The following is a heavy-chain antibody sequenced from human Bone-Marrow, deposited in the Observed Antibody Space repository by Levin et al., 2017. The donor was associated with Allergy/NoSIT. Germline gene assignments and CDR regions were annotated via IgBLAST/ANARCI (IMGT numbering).Heavy chain of an antibody. Sequence: GESLKISCAASGLTFSNYAMNWVRQAPGMGLEWVSGISGSGGGTNYADSVKGRFTISRDNSKNTVYLQMNSLRAEDTAVYYCAARGYGYGYDYWGQGILVTVSS. CDR1: GLTFSNYA. V-gene: IGHV3-23*01. CDR2: ISGSGGGT. CDR3: AARGYGYGYDY. D-gene: IGHD5-18*01. J-gene: IGHJ4*02.